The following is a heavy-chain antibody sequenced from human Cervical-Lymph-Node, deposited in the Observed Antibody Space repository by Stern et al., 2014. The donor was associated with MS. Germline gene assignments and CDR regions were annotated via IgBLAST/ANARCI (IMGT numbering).Heavy chain of an antibody. CDR3: ARDRDYDSSGYNY. D-gene: IGHD3-22*01. CDR2: TYYRSKWYN. J-gene: IGHJ4*02. V-gene: IGHV6-1*01. CDR1: GDSVSSNAAA. Sequence: QVQLGQSGPRLVKPSQTLSLTCDISGDSVSSNAAAWNWIRQSPSRGLEWLGRTYYRSKWYNDYAVSVKSRITISPDTSKNQVSLQLDSVTPEDTAVYFCARDRDYDSSGYNYWGQGTLVTVSS.